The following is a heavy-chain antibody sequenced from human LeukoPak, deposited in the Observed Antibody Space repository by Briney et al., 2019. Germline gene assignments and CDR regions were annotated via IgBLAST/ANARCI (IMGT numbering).Heavy chain of an antibody. Sequence: ASVKVSCKASGYTFTGYYMHWVRQAPGQGLEWMGWINPNSGGTNYAQKFQGRVTMTRDTSISTAYMELSRLRSDDTAVYYCARTIVLMVYATYGGWFDPWGQGTLVTVSS. J-gene: IGHJ5*02. V-gene: IGHV1-2*02. CDR3: ARTIVLMVYATYGGWFDP. D-gene: IGHD2-8*01. CDR2: INPNSGGT. CDR1: GYTFTGYY.